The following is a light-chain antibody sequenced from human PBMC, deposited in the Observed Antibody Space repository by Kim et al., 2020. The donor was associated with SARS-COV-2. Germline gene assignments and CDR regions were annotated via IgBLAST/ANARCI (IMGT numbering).Light chain of an antibody. Sequence: VELTCTLSSGHSTYTIAWHQQHPEKGPRFLMKLHSDGSHSKGDGIPDRFSGSSSGAERYLTISSLQSEDEADYYCQTWGAGIHWVFGGGTQLTVL. J-gene: IGLJ3*02. CDR3: QTWGAGIHWV. CDR1: SGHSTYT. V-gene: IGLV4-69*01. CDR2: LHSDGSH.